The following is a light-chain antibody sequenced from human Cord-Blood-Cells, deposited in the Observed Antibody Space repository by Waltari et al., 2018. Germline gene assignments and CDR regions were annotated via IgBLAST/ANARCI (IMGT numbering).Light chain of an antibody. V-gene: IGLV2-14*01. CDR1: SSDVGGYNY. Sequence: QSALTQPASVSGSPGMSITISCTGTSSDVGGYNYVSWYQQHPGKAPKLMIYDCSNRPSGVSNRSSGSKSGNTASLTISGLQAEDEADYYCSSYTSSSTRVFGGGTKLTVL. CDR2: DCS. J-gene: IGLJ3*02. CDR3: SSYTSSSTRV.